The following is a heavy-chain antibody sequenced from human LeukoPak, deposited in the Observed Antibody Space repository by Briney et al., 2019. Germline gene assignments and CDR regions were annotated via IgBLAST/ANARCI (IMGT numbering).Heavy chain of an antibody. Sequence: KPSETLSVTCTVSGGSISSSSYHWGWIRQPPGKGLEWIGSIHNSGSTYYNPSLKSRVTISVDTSKNQFSLKLSSVTAAVTAVYYCARFGYDYVWGSYRSHPLFDYWGQGTLFTVSS. CDR1: GGSISSSSYH. CDR3: ARFGYDYVWGSYRSHPLFDY. D-gene: IGHD3-16*02. V-gene: IGHV4-39*07. CDR2: IHNSGST. J-gene: IGHJ4*02.